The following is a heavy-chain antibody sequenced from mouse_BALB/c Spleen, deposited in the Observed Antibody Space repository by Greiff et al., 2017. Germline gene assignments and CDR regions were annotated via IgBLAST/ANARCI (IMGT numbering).Heavy chain of an antibody. V-gene: IGHV5-6-4*01. CDR1: GFTFSSYT. CDR2: ISSGGSYT. D-gene: IGHD2-3*01. J-gene: IGHJ4*01. Sequence: DVMLVESGGGLVKPGGSLKLSCAASGFTFSSYTMSWVRQTPEKRLEWVATISSGGSYTYYPDSVKGRFTISRDNAKNTLYLQMSSLKSEDTAMYYCTRADGSPYAMDYWGQGTSVTVSS. CDR3: TRADGSPYAMDY.